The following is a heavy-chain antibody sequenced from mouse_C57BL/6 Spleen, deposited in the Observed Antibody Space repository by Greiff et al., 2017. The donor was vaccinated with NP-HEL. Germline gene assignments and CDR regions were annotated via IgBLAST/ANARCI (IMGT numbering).Heavy chain of an antibody. CDR1: GYSITSGYY. CDR3: ARRWDYCRFAY. CDR2: ISYDGST. D-gene: IGHD1-1*01. Sequence: EVQLQESGPGLVKPSQSLSLTCSVTGYSITSGYYWNLIRQFPGNKLEWMGYISYDGSTTYNPSLKNRISITRDTSKNQFFLKLNSGTTEDTATYYCARRWDYCRFAYWGQGTLVTVSA. V-gene: IGHV3-6*01. J-gene: IGHJ3*01.